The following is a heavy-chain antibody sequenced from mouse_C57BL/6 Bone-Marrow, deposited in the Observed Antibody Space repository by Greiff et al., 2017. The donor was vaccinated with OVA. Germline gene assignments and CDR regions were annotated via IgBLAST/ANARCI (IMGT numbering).Heavy chain of an antibody. Sequence: QVQLQQSGPELVRPWASVKISCQAFYTSFRSLHFAFRDTNYWMQWVKQRPGQGLEWIGAINPGNGDTNYNQKFKGKATLTADKSSSTAYMQLSSLTSEDSAVYYCASLRRAFAYWGQGTLVTVSA. CDR1: YTS. J-gene: IGHJ3*01. D-gene: IGHD3-3*01. V-gene: IGHV1-87*01. CDR3: SEDSAVYYCASLRRAFAY. CDR2: GQGLEWIG.